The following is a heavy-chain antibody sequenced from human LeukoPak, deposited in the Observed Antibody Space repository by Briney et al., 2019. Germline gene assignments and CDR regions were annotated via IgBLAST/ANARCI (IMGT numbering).Heavy chain of an antibody. J-gene: IGHJ4*02. Sequence: ASETLSLTCVVSGYSISSGYHWGWIRQPPGEGLEWIGSVYRSGSTYYNPSLKSRVTISVDTSKNQISLKVRSVTAADTAAYYCARENWVFDYWGQGILVTVSS. V-gene: IGHV4-38-2*02. CDR3: ARENWVFDY. D-gene: IGHD7-27*01. CDR1: GYSISSGYH. CDR2: VYRSGST.